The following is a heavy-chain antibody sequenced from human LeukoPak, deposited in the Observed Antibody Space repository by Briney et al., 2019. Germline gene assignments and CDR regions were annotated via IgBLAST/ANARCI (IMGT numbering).Heavy chain of an antibody. CDR3: ARAVASFGVVIDY. Sequence: SETLSPTCTVSGGSISSGGYYWSWIRQHPGKGLEWIGYIYYSGSTYYNPSLKSRVTISVDTSKNQFSLKLNSVTAADTAVYYCARAVASFGVVIDYWGQGTLVTVSS. CDR1: GGSISSGGYY. CDR2: IYYSGST. J-gene: IGHJ4*02. D-gene: IGHD3-3*01. V-gene: IGHV4-31*03.